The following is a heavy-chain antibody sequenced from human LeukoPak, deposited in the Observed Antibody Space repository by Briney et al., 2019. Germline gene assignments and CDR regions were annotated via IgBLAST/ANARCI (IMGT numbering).Heavy chain of an antibody. Sequence: GGSLRLSCATSGFTLSSYWMHWVRQAPGKGLEYVSAISENGGRTYYANSVKGRFTNSRDNSKNTLYLQMDSLRAEDMAVYYCARDRVGGWAFDIWGQGTMVTVSS. V-gene: IGHV3-64*01. CDR1: GFTLSSYW. CDR2: ISENGGRT. CDR3: ARDRVGGWAFDI. J-gene: IGHJ3*02. D-gene: IGHD3-16*01.